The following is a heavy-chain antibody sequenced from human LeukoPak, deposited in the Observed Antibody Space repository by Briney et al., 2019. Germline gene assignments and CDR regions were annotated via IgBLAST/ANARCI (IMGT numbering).Heavy chain of an antibody. V-gene: IGHV3-53*01. J-gene: IGHJ4*02. CDR3: ARGPRYDILTGYYSDPAYYFDY. CDR2: IYSGGST. Sequence: GGSLRLSCAASGFTVSSNYMSWVRQAPGKGLEWVSVIYSGGSTYYADSVKGRFTISRDNSKNTLYLQMNSLRAEDTAVYYCARGPRYDILTGYYSDPAYYFDYWGQGTLVTVSS. D-gene: IGHD3-9*01. CDR1: GFTVSSNY.